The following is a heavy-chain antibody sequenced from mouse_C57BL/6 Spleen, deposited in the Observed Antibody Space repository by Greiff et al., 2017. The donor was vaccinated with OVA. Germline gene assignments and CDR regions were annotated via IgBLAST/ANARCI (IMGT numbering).Heavy chain of an antibody. Sequence: QVQLQQPGAELVRPGSSVQLSCKASGYTFTSYWMDWVKQRPGQGLEWIGNIYPSDSETHYNQKFKDKATLTVDKSSSTAYMQLSSLTSEDSAVYYWARRGYYSKEGYAMDYWGQGTSVTVAS. D-gene: IGHD2-5*01. V-gene: IGHV1-61*01. CDR2: IYPSDSET. J-gene: IGHJ4*01. CDR3: ARRGYYSKEGYAMDY. CDR1: GYTFTSYW.